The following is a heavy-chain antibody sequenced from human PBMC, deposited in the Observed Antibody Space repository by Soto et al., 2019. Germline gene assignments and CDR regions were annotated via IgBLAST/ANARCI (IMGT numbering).Heavy chain of an antibody. D-gene: IGHD5-18*01. CDR2: ISGSGGRT. CDR1: GFTFSSYA. J-gene: IGHJ4*02. Sequence: PGGSRKLSSAASGFTFSSYAMRWVRQAPGKGLEWVSAISGSGGRTYYADSVKGRFTISRDNSKNTLYLQMNSLRAEDTAVYYCAKYLIQLWSETFDYWGQGTLVTVSS. CDR3: AKYLIQLWSETFDY. V-gene: IGHV3-23*01.